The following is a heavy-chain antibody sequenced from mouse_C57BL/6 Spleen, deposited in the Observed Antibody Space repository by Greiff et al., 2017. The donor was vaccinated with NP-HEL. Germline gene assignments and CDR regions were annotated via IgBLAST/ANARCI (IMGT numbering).Heavy chain of an antibody. CDR3: ASRQLTKSLYAMDY. D-gene: IGHD6-1*02. CDR1: GFTFSDYG. J-gene: IGHJ4*01. V-gene: IGHV5-17*01. Sequence: EVKLMESGGGLVKPGGSLKLSCAASGFTFSDYGMHWVRQAPEKGLEWVAYISSGSSTIYYADTVKCRFTISRDNAKNTLFLQMTSLRSEDTAMYYCASRQLTKSLYAMDYWGQGTSVTVSS. CDR2: ISSGSSTI.